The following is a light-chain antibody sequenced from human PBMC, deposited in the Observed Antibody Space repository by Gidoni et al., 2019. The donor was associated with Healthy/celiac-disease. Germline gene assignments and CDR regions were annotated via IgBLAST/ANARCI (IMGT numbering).Light chain of an antibody. Sequence: ELVMTQSPATLSVSPGERATLSCRASQSVSSNLAWYQQKPGQAPRLLIYGASTRATGIPARFSGSGSGTEFTLTISSLQSEDLAVYYCQQYNNWPPLTFGQGTRLEIK. CDR3: QQYNNWPPLT. CDR1: QSVSSN. J-gene: IGKJ5*01. V-gene: IGKV3-15*01. CDR2: GAS.